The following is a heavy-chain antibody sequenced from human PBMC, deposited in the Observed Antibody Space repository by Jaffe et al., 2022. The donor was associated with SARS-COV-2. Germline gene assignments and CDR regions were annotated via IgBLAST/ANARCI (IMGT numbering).Heavy chain of an antibody. D-gene: IGHD7-27*01. CDR2: MDNDGPNK. CDR1: GFTFSIFG. J-gene: IGHJ4*02. CDR3: ARSANRAPDQ. V-gene: IGHV3-33*08. Sequence: QVHLVESGGGVVQPGRSLRLSCAASGFTFSIFGMHWVRQAPGKGLEWVAVMDNDGPNKYYGESVRGRFTISRDNSKNTLYLDMNNLRADDTAVYYCARSANRAPDQWGQGTLVTVSS.